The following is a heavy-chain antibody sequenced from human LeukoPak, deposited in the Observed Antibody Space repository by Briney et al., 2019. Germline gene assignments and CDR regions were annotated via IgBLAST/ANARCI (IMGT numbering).Heavy chain of an antibody. CDR2: IYYSGST. Sequence: SETLSLTCTVSGGSISISSYYWGWIRQPPGKGLEWIGSIYYSGSTYYNPSLKSRVTMSVDTSKNQFSLKLSSVTAADTAVYYCARDTYYYDSSGYWADYWGQGTLVTVSS. D-gene: IGHD3-22*01. J-gene: IGHJ4*02. V-gene: IGHV4-39*07. CDR3: ARDTYYYDSSGYWADY. CDR1: GGSISISSYY.